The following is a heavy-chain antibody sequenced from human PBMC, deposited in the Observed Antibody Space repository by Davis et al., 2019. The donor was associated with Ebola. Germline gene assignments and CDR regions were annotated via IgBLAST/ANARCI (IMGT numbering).Heavy chain of an antibody. J-gene: IGHJ4*02. CDR1: GYPFTTYA. CDR2: ISPDNSDT. Sequence: ASVKVSCKASGYPFTTYAMHWVRQAPGQGLEWMGLISPDNSDTKFGQTFQARVTLTKDTSATTGYMELSSLRSDDTAVYYCARAQFPTTSDHWGQGTLVTVSS. CDR3: ARAQFPTTSDH. D-gene: IGHD1-1*01. V-gene: IGHV1-3*01.